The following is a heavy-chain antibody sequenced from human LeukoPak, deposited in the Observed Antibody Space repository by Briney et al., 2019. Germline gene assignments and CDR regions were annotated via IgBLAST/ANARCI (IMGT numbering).Heavy chain of an antibody. CDR1: GGSISRYY. CDR3: ARSGIAAAGTLAWFDP. J-gene: IGHJ5*02. D-gene: IGHD6-13*01. CDR2: KDYSGST. Sequence: SETLSLTCTVSGGSISRYYWSWIRQPPGKGLEWIGYKDYSGSTNYNPSLKSRVTISVDTSKNQFSLKLSSVTAADTAVYYCARSGIAAAGTLAWFDPWGQGTLVTVSS. V-gene: IGHV4-59*08.